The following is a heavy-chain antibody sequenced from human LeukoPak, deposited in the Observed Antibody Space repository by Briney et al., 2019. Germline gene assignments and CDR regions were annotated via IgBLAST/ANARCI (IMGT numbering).Heavy chain of an antibody. Sequence: GGSLRLSCAASGFTFSTYNMNWVRQAPGKGLEWVSSITSSSSYTFYADSVKGRFTISRDNSKNTLYLQMNSLRAEDTALYYCAKDRAFGQFLWGNDYWGQGTLVTVSS. V-gene: IGHV3-21*01. D-gene: IGHD3-10*01. CDR3: AKDRAFGQFLWGNDY. CDR2: ITSSSSYT. CDR1: GFTFSTYN. J-gene: IGHJ4*02.